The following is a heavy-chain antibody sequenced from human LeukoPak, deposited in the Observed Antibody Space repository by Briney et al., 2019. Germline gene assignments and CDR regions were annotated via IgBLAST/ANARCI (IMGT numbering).Heavy chain of an antibody. V-gene: IGHV1-46*01. J-gene: IGHJ4*02. CDR3: ARGLEMTTLDFHY. Sequence: ASVKVSCKASGYTFTRFYIHCVRQAPGQGLEWMGAINPSGGSTSYAQNFQGRVTMTRDMSTSTVYMEVSGLRPEDTAVYYCARGLEMTTLDFHYWGQGTLVTVSS. CDR1: GYTFTRFY. D-gene: IGHD4-11*01. CDR2: INPSGGST.